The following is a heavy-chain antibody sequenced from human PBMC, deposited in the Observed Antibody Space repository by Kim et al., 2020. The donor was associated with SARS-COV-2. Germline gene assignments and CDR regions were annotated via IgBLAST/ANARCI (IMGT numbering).Heavy chain of an antibody. V-gene: IGHV3-33*01. CDR1: GFTFSSYG. D-gene: IGHD6-19*01. Sequence: GGSLRLSCAASGFTFSSYGMHWVRQAPGKGLEWVAVIWYDGSNKYYADSVKGGFTISRDNSKNTLYLQMNSLRAEDTAVDYCARRAGIGAEAGDFDYWD. CDR3: ARRAGIGAEAGDFDY. J-gene: IGHJ4*01. CDR2: IWYDGSNK.